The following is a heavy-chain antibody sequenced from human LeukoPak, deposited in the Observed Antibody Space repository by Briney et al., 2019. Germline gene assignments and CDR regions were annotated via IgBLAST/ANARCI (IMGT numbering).Heavy chain of an antibody. Sequence: PSETLSLTCAVYGGSFSGYYWSWIRQPPGKGLEWIGEINHSGSTNYNPSLKSRVTISVDTSKNQFSLKLSSVTAADTAVYYCAGDRGPFDPWGQGTLVTVSS. V-gene: IGHV4-34*01. D-gene: IGHD3-10*01. CDR3: AGDRGPFDP. CDR1: GGSFSGYY. CDR2: INHSGST. J-gene: IGHJ5*02.